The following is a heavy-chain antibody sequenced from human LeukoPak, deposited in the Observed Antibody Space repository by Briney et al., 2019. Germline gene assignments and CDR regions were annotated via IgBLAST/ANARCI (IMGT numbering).Heavy chain of an antibody. CDR2: TYYRSKWFH. V-gene: IGHV6-1*01. CDR3: ARDYGDYILRYYHYYGVDV. D-gene: IGHD4-17*01. CDR1: GDSVSNSSAA. Sequence: SQTLSLTCVISGDSVSNSSAAWNWTRQSPSRGLEWLGRTYYRSKWFHDYAVSVKSRIIISPDTSKNQFSLQLNSVTPEDTAVYYCARDYGDYILRYYHYYGVDVWGQGTTVTVSS. J-gene: IGHJ6*02.